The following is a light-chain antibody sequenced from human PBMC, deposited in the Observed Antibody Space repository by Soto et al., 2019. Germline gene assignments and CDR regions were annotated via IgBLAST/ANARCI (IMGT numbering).Light chain of an antibody. J-gene: IGKJ2*01. CDR1: QSVSSSY. V-gene: IGKV3-20*01. CDR3: HQYCSSPHT. Sequence: EIVLTQSPGTLSLSPGERATLSCRASQSVSSSYLAWYQHKPGQAPRLLIYGASSRATGIPDRFSGSGSGTNFTLTIIRMEPEDVAVYYCHQYCSSPHTFGQGTKLEIK. CDR2: GAS.